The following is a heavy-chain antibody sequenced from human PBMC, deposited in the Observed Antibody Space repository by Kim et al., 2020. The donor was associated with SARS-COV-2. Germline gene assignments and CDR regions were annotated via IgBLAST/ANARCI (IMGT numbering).Heavy chain of an antibody. CDR1: GYTFTSYA. CDR3: AGVGKGASSSWYGGYYYGMDV. CDR2: INTNTGNP. Sequence: ASVKVSCKASGYTFTSYAMNWVRQAPGQGLEWMGWINTNTGNPTYAQGFTGRFVFSLDTSVSTAYLQISSLKAEDTAVYYCAGVGKGASSSWYGGYYYGMDVWGQGTTVTVSS. V-gene: IGHV7-4-1*02. D-gene: IGHD6-13*01. J-gene: IGHJ6*02.